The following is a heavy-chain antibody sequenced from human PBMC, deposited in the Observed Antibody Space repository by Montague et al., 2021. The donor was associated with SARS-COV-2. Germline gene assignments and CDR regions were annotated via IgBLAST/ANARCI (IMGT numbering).Heavy chain of an antibody. V-gene: IGHV4-34*01. CDR1: GGSFSGYY. CDR3: ARRNYYGSGSYYNSGFDP. Sequence: SETLSLTCAVYGGSFSGYYWGWICQPPGKGLEWIGEINHSGSTNYNPSLKSRVTISVDTSKNQFSLKLSSATAADTAVYYCARRNYYGSGSYYNSGFDPWGQGTLVTVSS. J-gene: IGHJ5*02. D-gene: IGHD3-10*01. CDR2: INHSGST.